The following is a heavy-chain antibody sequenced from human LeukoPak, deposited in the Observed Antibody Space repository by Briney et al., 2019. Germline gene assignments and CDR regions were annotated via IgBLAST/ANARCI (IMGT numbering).Heavy chain of an antibody. D-gene: IGHD1-26*01. CDR1: GGSFSGYY. CDR2: INHSGST. V-gene: IGHV4-34*01. Sequence: SETLSLTCAVYGGSFSGYYWSWIRQPPGKGLEWIGEINHSGSTNYNPSLKSRVTISVDTSKNQFSLKLSSVTAADTAVYYCARDSVYSGSSLDYWGQGTLVTVSS. CDR3: ARDSVYSGSSLDY. J-gene: IGHJ4*02.